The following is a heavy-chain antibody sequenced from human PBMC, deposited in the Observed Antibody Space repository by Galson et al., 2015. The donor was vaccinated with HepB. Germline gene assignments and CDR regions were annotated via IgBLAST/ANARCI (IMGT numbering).Heavy chain of an antibody. Sequence: QSGAEVKKPGESLKISCKGSGYSFTSYWIGWVRQMPGKGLEWMGIIYPGDSDTRYSPSFQGQVTISADKSISTAYLQWSSLKASDTAMYYCAGHKAQLSSGYYFGTYYYGMDVWGQGTTVTVSS. CDR1: GYSFTSYW. V-gene: IGHV5-51*01. J-gene: IGHJ6*02. CDR3: AGHKAQLSSGYYFGTYYYGMDV. CDR2: IYPGDSDT. D-gene: IGHD3-22*01.